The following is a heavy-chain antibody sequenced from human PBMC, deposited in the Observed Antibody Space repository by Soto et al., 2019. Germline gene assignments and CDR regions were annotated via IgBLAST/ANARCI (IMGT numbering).Heavy chain of an antibody. J-gene: IGHJ4*02. CDR3: ARDSLGYCTSTSCYWSEDY. Sequence: EVQLVESGGGWVQPGGSLRLSCSASGFTFSTYWMSWVRQAPGKGLEWVANIKQDGSEKYYVDSVKGRFTISRDNAKNSLDLQMTSLRAEDTAVYYCARDSLGYCTSTSCYWSEDYWGQGTLVTVSS. V-gene: IGHV3-7*03. D-gene: IGHD2-2*01. CDR1: GFTFSTYW. CDR2: IKQDGSEK.